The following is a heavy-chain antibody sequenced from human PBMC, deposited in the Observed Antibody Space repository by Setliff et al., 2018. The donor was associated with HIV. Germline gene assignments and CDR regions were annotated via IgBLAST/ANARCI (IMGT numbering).Heavy chain of an antibody. CDR3: AKEGDRYGLDLDY. J-gene: IGHJ4*02. CDR1: GYTFTSYD. V-gene: IGHV1-18*01. Sequence: ASVKVSCKASGYTFTSYDISWVRQAPGQGLEWMGWISAYNGNTNYAQKLQGRVTMTTDTSTSTAYMELRSPRSEDTAVYYCAKEGDRYGLDLDYWGQGTLVTVSS. D-gene: IGHD5-18*01. CDR2: ISAYNGNT.